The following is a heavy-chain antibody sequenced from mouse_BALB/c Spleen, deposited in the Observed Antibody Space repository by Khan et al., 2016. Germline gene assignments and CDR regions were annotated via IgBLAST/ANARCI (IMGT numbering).Heavy chain of an antibody. J-gene: IGHJ3*01. CDR3: ARDYYGWCAY. CDR1: GYSITSGYS. CDR2: IHYSGST. V-gene: IGHV3-1*02. D-gene: IGHD1-1*01. Sequence: EVQLQESGPDLVKPSQSLSLTCTVTGYSITSGYSWPWIRQFPGNKLEWMGYIHYSGSTNYHPSLKSRLSITRDISKNQFFLQLISVTTEDTATXCWARDYYGWCAYWGQGTLVTVSA.